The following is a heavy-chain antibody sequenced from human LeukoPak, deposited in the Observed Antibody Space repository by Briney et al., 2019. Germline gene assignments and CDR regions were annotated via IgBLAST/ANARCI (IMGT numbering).Heavy chain of an antibody. CDR1: GGSISSRNW. V-gene: IGHV4-4*02. J-gene: IGHJ4*02. CDR3: ARDYYYYDSSGYSA. CDR2: IYHSGST. Sequence: SETLSLTCTVSGGSISSRNWWSWVRQPPGKGLEWIGEIYHSGSTNYNPSLQSRVSISVDKSKNQFSLKLSSVTAADTAVYYCARDYYYYDSSGYSAWGQGTLVTVSS. D-gene: IGHD3-22*01.